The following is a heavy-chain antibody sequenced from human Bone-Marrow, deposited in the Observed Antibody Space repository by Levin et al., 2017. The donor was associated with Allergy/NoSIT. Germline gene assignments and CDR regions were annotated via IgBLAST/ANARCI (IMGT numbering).Heavy chain of an antibody. J-gene: IGHJ4*02. CDR3: ARRAGINYDSSGSLDF. V-gene: IGHV3-23*01. CDR2: ISASGGIK. D-gene: IGHD3-22*01. CDR1: GFTFGTYA. Sequence: GGSLRLSCAASGFTFGTYAMTWVRQAPGKGLEWVSTISASGGIKFYADSVRGRFTISRDNSKNTVYLQVDGLRAEDTAVYYCARRAGINYDSSGSLDFWGQGTPVTVSS.